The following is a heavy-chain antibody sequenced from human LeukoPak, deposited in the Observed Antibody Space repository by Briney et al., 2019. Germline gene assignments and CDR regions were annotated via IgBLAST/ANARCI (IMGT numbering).Heavy chain of an antibody. J-gene: IGHJ4*02. V-gene: IGHV4-39*01. CDR2: IHSRGST. Sequence: SETLSLTCTVSGGSISSTTYYWGWIRQPPGKGLEWIGSIHSRGSTYYNAPLKSRVTISVDTSKYQFSLKLSSVTAADTAGYYCARLAAAKSNVLLWFGELFFDYWGQGTLVTVSS. D-gene: IGHD3-10*01. CDR3: ARLAAAKSNVLLWFGELFFDY. CDR1: GGSISSTTYY.